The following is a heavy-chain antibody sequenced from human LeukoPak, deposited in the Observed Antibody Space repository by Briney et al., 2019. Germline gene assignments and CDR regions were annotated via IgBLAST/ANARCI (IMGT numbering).Heavy chain of an antibody. CDR1: GGTFSSYA. CDR3: ASPFDSGYDSSFDY. J-gene: IGHJ4*02. V-gene: IGHV1-69*06. Sequence: SVKVSCKASGGTFSSYAISWVRQAPGQGLEWMGGIIPNFGTANYAQKFQGRVTITADKSTSTAYMELSSLRSEDTAVYYCASPFDSGYDSSFDYWGQGTLVTVSS. CDR2: IIPNFGTA. D-gene: IGHD5-12*01.